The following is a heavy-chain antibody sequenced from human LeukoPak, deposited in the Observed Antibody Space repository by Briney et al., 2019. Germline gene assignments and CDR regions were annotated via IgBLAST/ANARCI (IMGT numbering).Heavy chain of an antibody. CDR1: GFTFSSYG. D-gene: IGHD2-15*01. CDR3: AKLAGYCSGGSCHKHFDY. V-gene: IGHV3-30*18. J-gene: IGHJ4*02. Sequence: PGRSLRLSCAASGFTFSSYGIHRVRQAPGKGLEWVAVISYDGSNKYYADSVKGRFTISRDNSKNTLYLQMNSLRAEDTAVYYCAKLAGYCSGGSCHKHFDYWGQGTLVTVFS. CDR2: ISYDGSNK.